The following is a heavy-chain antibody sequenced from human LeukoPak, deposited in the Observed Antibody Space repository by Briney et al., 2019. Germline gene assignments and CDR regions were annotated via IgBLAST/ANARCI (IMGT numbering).Heavy chain of an antibody. CDR2: ISSSGSTT. J-gene: IGHJ4*02. CDR3: ARDNYDSSGYYFD. D-gene: IGHD3-22*01. V-gene: IGHV3-11*04. CDR1: GFTVSSNY. Sequence: GGSLRLSCAASGFTVSSNYMSWVRQAPGKGLEWVSYISSSGSTTHYADSVKGRFTISRDNAKKSLYLQMNSLRAEDTAVYYCARDNYDSSGYYFDWGQGTLVTVSS.